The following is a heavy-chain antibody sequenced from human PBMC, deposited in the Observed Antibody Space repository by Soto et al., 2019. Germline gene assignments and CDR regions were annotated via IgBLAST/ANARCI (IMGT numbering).Heavy chain of an antibody. CDR2: IYSGGST. V-gene: IGHV3-53*04. J-gene: IGHJ2*01. Sequence: EVQLVESGGGLVQPVGSLRLSCAASGFTVSSNYMSWVRQAPGKGLEWVSVIYSGGSTYYADSVKGRFTISRHNSKNTLYLQMNSLRAEDTAVYYCARDPSGYDLGYFDLWGLGNLVTVSS. CDR1: GFTVSSNY. CDR3: ARDPSGYDLGYFDL. D-gene: IGHD5-12*01.